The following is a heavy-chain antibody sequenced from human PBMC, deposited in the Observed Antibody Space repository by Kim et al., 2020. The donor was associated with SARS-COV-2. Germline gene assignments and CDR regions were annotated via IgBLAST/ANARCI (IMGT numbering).Heavy chain of an antibody. CDR3: ARDLGQSSSWSFDY. V-gene: IGHV6-1*01. Sequence: YAASVKSRMTINPDTSKNLFSLQLNSGNPEDTAVYYCARDLGQSSSWSFDYWGQGSLVTVSS. D-gene: IGHD6-13*01. J-gene: IGHJ4*02.